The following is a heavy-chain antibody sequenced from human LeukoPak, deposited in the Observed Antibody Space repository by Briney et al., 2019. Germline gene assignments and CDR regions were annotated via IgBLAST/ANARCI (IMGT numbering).Heavy chain of an antibody. V-gene: IGHV4-4*02. Sequence: PSETLSLTCAVSGGSISSSNWWSWVRQPPGKGLGWIGEIYHSGSTNYNPSLKSRVTISVDKSKHQFSLKLSSVTAADTAAYYCARDPRVDTAMVYYYYGMDVWGKGTTVTVSS. CDR2: IYHSGST. D-gene: IGHD5-18*01. J-gene: IGHJ6*04. CDR1: GGSISSSNW. CDR3: ARDPRVDTAMVYYYYGMDV.